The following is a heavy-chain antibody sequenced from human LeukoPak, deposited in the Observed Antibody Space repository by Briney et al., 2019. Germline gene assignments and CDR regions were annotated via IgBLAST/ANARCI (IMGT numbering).Heavy chain of an antibody. CDR3: ARRSGRIVVVVAATHIFDI. V-gene: IGHV1-2*02. D-gene: IGHD2-15*01. Sequence: ASVKVSCKASGYTFTGYYMHWVRQAPGQGLEWVGWINPNSGGTNYAQKFQGRVTMTRDTSISTAYMELSRLRSDDTAVYYCARRSGRIVVVVAATHIFDIWGQGTMVTVSS. CDR1: GYTFTGYY. J-gene: IGHJ3*02. CDR2: INPNSGGT.